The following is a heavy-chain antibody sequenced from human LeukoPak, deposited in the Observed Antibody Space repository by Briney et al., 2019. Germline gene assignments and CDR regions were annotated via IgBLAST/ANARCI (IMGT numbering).Heavy chain of an antibody. Sequence: SDTLSLPCTVSVGSLSRSSYYCAWIRKPPGKGLDWIGSSYYSWDTYCNPSLKIRRLTISVDTPENQFSLRLSSVTAADTAVYYCARHQWHYYYYMGVWGKGSTVTVSS. CDR3: ARHQWHYYYYMGV. CDR1: VGSLSRSSYY. CDR2: SYYSWDT. D-gene: IGHD6-19*01. J-gene: IGHJ6*03. V-gene: IGHV4-39*01.